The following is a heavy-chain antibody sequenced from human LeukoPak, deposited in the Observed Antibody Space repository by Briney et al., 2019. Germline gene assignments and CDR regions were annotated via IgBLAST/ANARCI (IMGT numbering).Heavy chain of an antibody. V-gene: IGHV3-30*18. J-gene: IGHJ4*02. Sequence: GRSLRLSCAASGFTFSSYGMHWVRQAPGKGLEWVAIISYDGRNKCYADSVEGRFTIYRDNPKNTLYLRMNSPRPEDTAVYYCAKEFRHKFEYWGQGTLVTVSS. CDR3: AKEFRHKFEY. CDR1: GFTFSSYG. CDR2: ISYDGRNK.